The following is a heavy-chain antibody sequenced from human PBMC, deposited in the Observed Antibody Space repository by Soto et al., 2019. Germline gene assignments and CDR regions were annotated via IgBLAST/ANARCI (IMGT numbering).Heavy chain of an antibody. CDR3: ARDLGSSGYFDL. CDR2: IWYDGSDK. CDR1: GFTFSSYG. Sequence: QVRLVESGGGVVQPGRSLRLSCAASGFTFSSYGMHWIRQTPGKGLEWVAIIWYDGSDKYYANSVKGRFTISRDNSKNTLYLQMNSLRVEDTAMYVCARDLGSSGYFDLWGQGSLVTVSS. D-gene: IGHD3-22*01. J-gene: IGHJ4*02. V-gene: IGHV3-33*01.